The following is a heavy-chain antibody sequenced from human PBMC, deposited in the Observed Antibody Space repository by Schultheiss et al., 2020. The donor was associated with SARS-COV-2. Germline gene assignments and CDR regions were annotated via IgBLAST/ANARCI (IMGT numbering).Heavy chain of an antibody. V-gene: IGHV4-59*12. J-gene: IGHJ3*02. Sequence: SETLSLTCTVSGGSISSYYWSWIRQPPGKGLEWIGEVHHSGSTNYNPSLESRVTISRDKPKNQFSLKLSSVTAADTAVYYCAREPGSTSYAFDIWGQGTMVTVSS. CDR1: GGSISSYY. D-gene: IGHD2-2*01. CDR2: VHHSGST. CDR3: AREPGSTSYAFDI.